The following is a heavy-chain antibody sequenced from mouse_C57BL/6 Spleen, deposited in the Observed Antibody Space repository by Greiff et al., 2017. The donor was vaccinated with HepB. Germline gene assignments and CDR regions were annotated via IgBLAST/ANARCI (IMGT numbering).Heavy chain of an antibody. CDR1: GYSFTGYY. V-gene: IGHV1-42*01. Sequence: VHVKQSGPELVKPGASVKISCKASGYSFTGYYMNWVKQSPEKSLEWIGEINPSTGGTTYNQKFKAKATLTVDKSSSTAYMQLKSLTSEDSAVYYCARNYDYDGTGYAMDYWGQGTSVTVSS. CDR3: ARNYDYDGTGYAMDY. J-gene: IGHJ4*01. D-gene: IGHD2-4*01. CDR2: INPSTGGT.